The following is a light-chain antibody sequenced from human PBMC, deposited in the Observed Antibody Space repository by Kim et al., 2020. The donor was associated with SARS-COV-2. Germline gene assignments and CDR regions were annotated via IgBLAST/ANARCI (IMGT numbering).Light chain of an antibody. Sequence: GDRVTITCRASQSISSWLDWYQQKPGKAHKLLIYDASSLESGVPSRFSGSGSGTEFTLTISSLQPDDFATYYCQQYNSYRWTFGQGNKVDIK. V-gene: IGKV1-5*01. CDR2: DAS. CDR3: QQYNSYRWT. CDR1: QSISSW. J-gene: IGKJ1*01.